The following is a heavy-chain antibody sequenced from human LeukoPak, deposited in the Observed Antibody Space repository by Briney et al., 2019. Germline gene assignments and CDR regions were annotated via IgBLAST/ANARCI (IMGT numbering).Heavy chain of an antibody. CDR3: AKDRKLRYFDWLLYLDY. D-gene: IGHD3-9*01. J-gene: IGHJ4*02. Sequence: GGSLRLSCAASGFTFSSYAMSWVRQAPGKGLEWVSAISGSGGSTYYADSVKGRFTISRDNSKNTLYLQMNSLRAEDTAVYYCAKDRKLRYFDWLLYLDYWGQGTLVTVSS. V-gene: IGHV3-23*01. CDR2: ISGSGGST. CDR1: GFTFSSYA.